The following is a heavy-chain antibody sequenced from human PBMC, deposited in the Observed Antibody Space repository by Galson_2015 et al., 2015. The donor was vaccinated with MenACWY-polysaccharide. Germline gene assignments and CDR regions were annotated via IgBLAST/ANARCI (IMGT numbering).Heavy chain of an antibody. D-gene: IGHD5-24*01. Sequence: PALVKPTQTLTLTCIFSGFSLSTSGMCVSWIRQPPGKPLEGLELIVWDDDKSYSTSLKTRLPISKDTSKNQVVLTMTNMDPVDTAPYYCARLERDGYKFYYFDYWGQGTLVTVSS. J-gene: IGHJ4*02. V-gene: IGHV2-70*01. CDR3: ARLERDGYKFYYFDY. CDR2: IVWDDDK. CDR1: GFSLSTSGMC.